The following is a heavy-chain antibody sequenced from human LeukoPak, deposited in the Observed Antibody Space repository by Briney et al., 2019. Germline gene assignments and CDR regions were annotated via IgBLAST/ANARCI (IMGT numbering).Heavy chain of an antibody. V-gene: IGHV3-7*01. J-gene: IGHJ6*03. CDR2: IKQDGSEK. CDR3: ARVDYYYYYMDV. Sequence: PGGSLRLSCAASGFTFSSYWMSWVRQAPGKGLEWVANIKQDGSEKHYVDSVKGRFTISRDNAKNSLYLQMNSLRAEDTAVYYFARVDYYYYYMDVWGKGTTVTVSS. CDR1: GFTFSSYW.